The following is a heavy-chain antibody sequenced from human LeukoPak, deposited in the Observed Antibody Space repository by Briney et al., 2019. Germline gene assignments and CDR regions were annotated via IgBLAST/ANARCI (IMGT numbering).Heavy chain of an antibody. V-gene: IGHV4-34*01. CDR1: GGSFSGYY. Sequence: SETLSLTCAVYGGSFSGYYWTWIRQPPGKGLEWIGEVNHSGSTNYKPSLKSRVTISVDTSKNQFSLKVRSVTAADTALYYCARGEKWDLHSFDVWGQGTVVTVSS. J-gene: IGHJ3*01. CDR3: ARGEKWDLHSFDV. CDR2: VNHSGST. D-gene: IGHD1-26*01.